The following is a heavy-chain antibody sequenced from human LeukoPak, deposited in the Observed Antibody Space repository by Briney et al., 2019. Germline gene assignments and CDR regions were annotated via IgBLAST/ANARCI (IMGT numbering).Heavy chain of an antibody. CDR2: INHSGST. CDR1: GGSFSGYY. J-gene: IGHJ6*03. CDR3: ARSIAARLYYYYYMDV. Sequence: SETLSLTCAVYGGSFSGYYWSWIRQPPGKGLEWIGEINHSGSTNYNPSLKSRVTISVDTSKNQFSLKLSSVTAADTAVYYCARSIAARLYYYYYMDVWGKGTTVTVSS. D-gene: IGHD6-6*01. V-gene: IGHV4-34*01.